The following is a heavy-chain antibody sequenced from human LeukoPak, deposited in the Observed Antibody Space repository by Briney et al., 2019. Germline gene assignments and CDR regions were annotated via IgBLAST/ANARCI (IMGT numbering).Heavy chain of an antibody. Sequence: PGGSLRLSCAASGFTFSSYVMHWVRQAPGKGLEWVAIISYDGSNEYYADSVKGRFTISRDNSKNTLYLQMNSLRAEDTAVYYCAKGALMATRDMRWGQGTLVTVSS. D-gene: IGHD3-16*01. CDR2: ISYDGSNE. J-gene: IGHJ4*02. V-gene: IGHV3-30*04. CDR3: AKGALMATRDMR. CDR1: GFTFSSYV.